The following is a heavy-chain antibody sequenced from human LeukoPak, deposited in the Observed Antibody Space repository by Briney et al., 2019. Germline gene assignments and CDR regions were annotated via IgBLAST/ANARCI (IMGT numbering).Heavy chain of an antibody. D-gene: IGHD2-21*02. V-gene: IGHV1-2*02. CDR3: AKEDCGGDCYHY. Sequence: ASVKVSCKASGYTFTGYFIHWVRQAPGQGLEWMGWINPNSGGTNYAQKFQDRVTMTRNTSISTVYMELSRLRSDDTAVYYCAKEDCGGDCYHYWGQGTLVTVS. J-gene: IGHJ4*02. CDR2: INPNSGGT. CDR1: GYTFTGYF.